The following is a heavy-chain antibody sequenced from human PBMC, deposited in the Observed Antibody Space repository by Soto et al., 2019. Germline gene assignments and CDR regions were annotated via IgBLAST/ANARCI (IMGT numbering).Heavy chain of an antibody. V-gene: IGHV3-21*06. D-gene: IGHD6-6*01. CDR1: GFTYIAYT. CDR3: ARDPARPKRYWFDP. J-gene: IGHJ5*02. Sequence: DVQLVESGGGLVKPGESLRLSCAASGFTYIAYTMHWVRQAPGKGLEWVSSISGTGAYIYYADSVKGRFTISRDNAKNSLFLQMNNLRAEDTAVYYCARDPARPKRYWFDPWGQGTLATVSS. CDR2: ISGTGAYI.